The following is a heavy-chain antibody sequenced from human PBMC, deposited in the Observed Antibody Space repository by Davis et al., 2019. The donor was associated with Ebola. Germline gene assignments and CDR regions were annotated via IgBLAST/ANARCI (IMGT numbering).Heavy chain of an antibody. D-gene: IGHD3-3*01. CDR3: ARHVTYYDFWSGNYYYYGMDA. J-gene: IGHJ6*02. Sequence: SETLSLTCAVYGGSFSGYYWSWIRQPPGKGLEWIGEINHSGSTKYNPSLKSRVTISVDTSKNQFSLKLSSVTAADTAVYYCARHVTYYDFWSGNYYYYGMDAWGQGTTVTVSS. CDR1: GGSFSGYY. V-gene: IGHV4-34*01. CDR2: INHSGST.